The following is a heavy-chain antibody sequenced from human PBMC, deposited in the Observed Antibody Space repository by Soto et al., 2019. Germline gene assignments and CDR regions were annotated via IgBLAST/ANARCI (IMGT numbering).Heavy chain of an antibody. J-gene: IGHJ6*04. Sequence: SYGVHRISKKQGKGLEWVAVIWYDGSNKYYADSVKGRFTISRDNSKNTLYLQMNSLRAEDTAVYYCARNRRWFGHSFTAVRRNGTTVPVSS. V-gene: IGHV3-33*01. D-gene: IGHD3-10*01. CDR1: SYG. CDR2: IWYDGSNK. CDR3: ARNRRWFGHSFTAV.